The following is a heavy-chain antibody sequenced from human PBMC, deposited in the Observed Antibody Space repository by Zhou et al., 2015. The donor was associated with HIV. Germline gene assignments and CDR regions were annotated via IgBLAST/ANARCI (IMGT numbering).Heavy chain of an antibody. CDR2: IIPMFGTT. V-gene: IGHV1-69*13. Sequence: QVQLVQSATEVKKSGASVKVSCKASGGTFSSSEITWVRQAPGQGLEWMGGIIPMFGTTNYAQKFQGRVTLVADESTSTAYMELTSLTSEDTAIYYCARQNRALGASFDSWGQGTLVTVSS. D-gene: IGHD5-12*01. CDR1: GGTFSSSE. CDR3: ARQNRALGASFDS. J-gene: IGHJ4*02.